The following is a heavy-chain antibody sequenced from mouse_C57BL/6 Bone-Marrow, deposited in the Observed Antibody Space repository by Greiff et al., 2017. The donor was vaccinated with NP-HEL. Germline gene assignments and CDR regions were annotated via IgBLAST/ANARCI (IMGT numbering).Heavy chain of an antibody. D-gene: IGHD1-1*01. CDR2: IYPRSGNT. Sequence: VMLVESGAELARPGASVKLSCKASGYTFTSYGISWVKQRTGQGLEWIGEIYPRSGNTYYNEKFKGKATLTADKSSSTAYMELRSLTSEDSAVYFGARPYYYGSSPFDYWGQGTTLTVSS. V-gene: IGHV1-81*01. J-gene: IGHJ2*01. CDR3: ARPYYYGSSPFDY. CDR1: GYTFTSYG.